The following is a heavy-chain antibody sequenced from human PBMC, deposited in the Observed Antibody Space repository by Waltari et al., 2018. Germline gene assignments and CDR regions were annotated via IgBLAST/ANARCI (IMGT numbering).Heavy chain of an antibody. CDR3: ARFPIPLTIAARPLNWFDP. V-gene: IGHV1-2*02. CDR1: GYTFTGYY. CDR2: IKPNSGGT. D-gene: IGHD6-6*01. J-gene: IGHJ5*02. Sequence: QVQLVQSGAEVKKPGASVKVSCKASGYTFTGYYIHWVRQAPGQGLEWMGWIKPNSGGTNHAQKFQGRVTMTRDTSISTAYMELSRLRSDDTAVYYCARFPIPLTIAARPLNWFDPWGQGTLVTVSS.